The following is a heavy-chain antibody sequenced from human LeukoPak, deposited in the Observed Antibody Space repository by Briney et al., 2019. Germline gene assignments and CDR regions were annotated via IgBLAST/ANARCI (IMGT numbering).Heavy chain of an antibody. CDR1: GGSISSGDYY. J-gene: IGHJ3*02. Sequence: PSETLSLTCTVSGGSISSGDYYWSWIRQPPGKGLEWIGEINHSGSTNYNPSLKSRVTISVDTSKNQFSLKLSSVTAADTAVYYCARGPTYYYDSTFDIWGQGTMVTVSS. CDR2: INHSGST. V-gene: IGHV4-39*07. D-gene: IGHD3-22*01. CDR3: ARGPTYYYDSTFDI.